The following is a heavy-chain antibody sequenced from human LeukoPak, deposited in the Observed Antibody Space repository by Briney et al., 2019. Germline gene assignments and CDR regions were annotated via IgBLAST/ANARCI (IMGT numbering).Heavy chain of an antibody. Sequence: PSETLSLTCAVYGGSFSGYYWSWIRQPPGKGLEWIGEINHSGSTNYNPSLKSRVTISVDTSKNQFSLKLSSVTAADTAVYYCARGGMTTANNWFDPWGQGTLVTVSS. CDR3: ARGGMTTANNWFDP. CDR1: GGSFSGYY. J-gene: IGHJ5*02. CDR2: INHSGST. V-gene: IGHV4-34*01. D-gene: IGHD4-17*01.